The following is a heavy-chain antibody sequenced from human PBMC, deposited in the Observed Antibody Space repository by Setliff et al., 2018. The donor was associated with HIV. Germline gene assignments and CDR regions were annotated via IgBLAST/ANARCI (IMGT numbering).Heavy chain of an antibody. D-gene: IGHD1-20*01. V-gene: IGHV1-2*02. Sequence: ASVKVSCKASGYTFTTYGISWVRQAPGQGLEWMGWISAYSGGTNLAQKFLGRVTLTRDTSISTAYMELSRLRSDDTAVYYCARNVPGILPRWVGFDPWGQGTLVTVSS. CDR1: GYTFTTYG. J-gene: IGHJ5*02. CDR2: ISAYSGGT. CDR3: ARNVPGILPRWVGFDP.